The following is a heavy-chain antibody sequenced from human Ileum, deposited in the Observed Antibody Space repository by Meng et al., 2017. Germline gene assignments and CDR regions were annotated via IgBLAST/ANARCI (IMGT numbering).Heavy chain of an antibody. Sequence: QVQLQESGPGLVKPSGTLSLTCAVSGGSISSGTGWSWVRQPPGKGLQWIGEFHPGSGATYNPSLKARVTISVDTSMQQFSLQLTSVTAADTAVYYCAKNGAYCLESWGQGTLVTVSS. D-gene: IGHD2-21*01. CDR3: AKNGAYCLES. J-gene: IGHJ4*02. CDR1: GGSISSGTG. CDR2: FHPGSGA. V-gene: IGHV4-4*02.